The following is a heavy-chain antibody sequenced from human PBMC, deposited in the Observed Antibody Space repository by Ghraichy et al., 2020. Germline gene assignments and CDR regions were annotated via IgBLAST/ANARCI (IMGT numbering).Heavy chain of an antibody. CDR1: GFSLSTSGMC. V-gene: IGHV2-70*01. J-gene: IGHJ6*02. CDR2: IDWDDDK. D-gene: IGHD3-16*01. Sequence: SGPTLVKPTQTLTLTCTFSGFSLSTSGMCVSWIRQPPGKALEWLALIDWDDDKYYSTSLKTRLTISKDTSKDQVVLTMTNMDPVDTATYYCARTKSSYDYVGGSYSYVLGMDVWGQGTTVTVSS. CDR3: ARTKSSYDYVGGSYSYVLGMDV.